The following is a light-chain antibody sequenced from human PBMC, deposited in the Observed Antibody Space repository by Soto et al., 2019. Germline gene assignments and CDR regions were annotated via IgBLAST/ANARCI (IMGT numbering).Light chain of an antibody. CDR3: SSYAGSNNLI. Sequence: QSVLTQAPSASGSPGQSVTISCTGTSSDVGGYNYVSWYQHNPGKAPKLMIYEVSKRPSGVPDRFSGSKSGNTASLTVSGLQAEDEADYYCSSYAGSNNLIFGGGTKLTVL. CDR1: SSDVGGYNY. CDR2: EVS. V-gene: IGLV2-8*01. J-gene: IGLJ2*01.